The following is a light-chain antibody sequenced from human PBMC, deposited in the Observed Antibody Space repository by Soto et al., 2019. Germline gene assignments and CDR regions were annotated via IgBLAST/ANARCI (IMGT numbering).Light chain of an antibody. CDR2: STI. CDR1: TGAVTSGYY. V-gene: IGLV7-43*01. Sequence: QTVVTQEPSLTVSPGGTVTLTCASSTGAVTSGYYPNWFQQKPGQAPRALIYSTINKHSWTPARFSGSLLGVKAALTLSGVQPKDEAEYYCLLYSGGAQLLLGGGTQLTVL. J-gene: IGLJ2*01. CDR3: LLYSGGAQLL.